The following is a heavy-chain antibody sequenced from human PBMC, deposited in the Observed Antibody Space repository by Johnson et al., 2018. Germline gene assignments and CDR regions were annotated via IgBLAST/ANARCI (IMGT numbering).Heavy chain of an antibody. V-gene: IGHV3-9*01. CDR2: ISWRSDRI. CDR1: GFIFGDYA. Sequence: EVQLVESGGGLVQPGRSLRLSCAASGFIFGDYAMHWVRQPPGKGLEWVSGISWRSDRIDYADSVKGRFTISRDNAKNSLYLQMNSLKTDDTALYYCLKDFWPHYNASVTYRGYMKDWGKGTTVTVSS. CDR3: LKDFWPHYNASVTYRGYMKD. J-gene: IGHJ6*03. D-gene: IGHD3-10*01.